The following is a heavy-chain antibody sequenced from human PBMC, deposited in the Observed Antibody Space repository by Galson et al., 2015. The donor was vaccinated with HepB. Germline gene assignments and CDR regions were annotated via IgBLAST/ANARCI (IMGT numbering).Heavy chain of an antibody. CDR1: GYTFTSYA. D-gene: IGHD3-16*02. V-gene: IGHV1-3*01. CDR3: ARANYDYIWGSYREGWFDP. Sequence: SVKVSCKASGYTFTSYAMHWVRQAPGQRLEWMGWINAGNGNTKYSQKFQGRVTITRDTSASTAYMELSSLRSEDTAVYYCARANYDYIWGSYREGWFDPWGQGTLVTVSS. CDR2: INAGNGNT. J-gene: IGHJ5*02.